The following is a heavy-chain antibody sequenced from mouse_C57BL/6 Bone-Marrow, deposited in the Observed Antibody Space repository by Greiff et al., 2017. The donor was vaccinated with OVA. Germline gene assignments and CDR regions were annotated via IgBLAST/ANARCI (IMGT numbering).Heavy chain of an antibody. V-gene: IGHV1-59*01. J-gene: IGHJ1*03. CDR1: GYTFTSYW. D-gene: IGHD2-3*01. Sequence: QVQLQQPGAELVRPGTSVKLSCKASGYTFTSYWMHWVQQRPGQGLEWIGVIDPSDSYTNDNQKFKGKATLTVDTSSSTAYMQLSSLTTEDSAVYYCARWFGYYAPSYWYFDVWGTGTTVTVSS. CDR2: IDPSDSYT. CDR3: ARWFGYYAPSYWYFDV.